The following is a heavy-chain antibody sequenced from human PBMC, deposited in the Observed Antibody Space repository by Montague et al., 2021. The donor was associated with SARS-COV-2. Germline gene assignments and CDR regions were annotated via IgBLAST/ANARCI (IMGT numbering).Heavy chain of an antibody. CDR3: AREVGRYYDWRPDS. J-gene: IGHJ4*02. Sequence: SLRLSCAASGFTFSSYAMSWVRQAPGKGLEWVSAISGSGGSTYYADSVKGRFTISRDNSKNTLYLQMNSLRAEDTAVYYCAREVGRYYDWRPDSWGQGTLVTVSS. CDR2: ISGSGGST. D-gene: IGHD1-26*01. V-gene: IGHV3-23*01. CDR1: GFTFSSYA.